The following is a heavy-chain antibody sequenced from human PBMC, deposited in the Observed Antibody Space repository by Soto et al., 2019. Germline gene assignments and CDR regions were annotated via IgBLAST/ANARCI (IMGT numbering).Heavy chain of an antibody. CDR1: GFTFSSYS. Sequence: GGSLRLSCAASGFTFSSYSMNWVRQAPGKGLEWVSYISSSSSTIYYADSGKGRFTISRDNAKKSLYLQMNSLRAEDTAVYYCAREVPAAIGYWGQGTLVTVSS. V-gene: IGHV3-48*01. D-gene: IGHD2-2*02. CDR3: AREVPAAIGY. J-gene: IGHJ4*02. CDR2: ISSSSSTI.